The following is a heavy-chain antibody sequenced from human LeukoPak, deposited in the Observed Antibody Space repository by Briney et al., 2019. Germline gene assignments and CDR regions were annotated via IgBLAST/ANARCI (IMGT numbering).Heavy chain of an antibody. Sequence: GGSLRLSRAASGFTFSSYAMSWVRQAPGKGLEWVSAISGSGGSTYYADSVKGRFTISRDNSKNTLYLQMNSLRAEDTAVYYCAKEAKGARIVVVPAATPNWFDPWGQGTLVTVSS. CDR2: ISGSGGST. CDR1: GFTFSSYA. V-gene: IGHV3-23*01. D-gene: IGHD2-2*01. J-gene: IGHJ5*02. CDR3: AKEAKGARIVVVPAATPNWFDP.